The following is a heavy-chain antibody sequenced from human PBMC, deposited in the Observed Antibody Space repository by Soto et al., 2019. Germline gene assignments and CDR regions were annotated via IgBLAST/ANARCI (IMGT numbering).Heavy chain of an antibody. CDR2: ISYDGTKT. CDR1: GFTFSIYA. Sequence: QVQLVESGGGVVQPGRSLRVSCAASGFTFSIYAMHWVRQAPGTGLEWVAVISYDGTKTYYADSVKGRFTISRDNSKNTVYLQMNSLRDEDTAVYYCAKDGGPRRQWLIGPFDYWGQGTLVTVSP. CDR3: AKDGGPRRQWLIGPFDY. J-gene: IGHJ4*02. D-gene: IGHD6-19*01. V-gene: IGHV3-30*18.